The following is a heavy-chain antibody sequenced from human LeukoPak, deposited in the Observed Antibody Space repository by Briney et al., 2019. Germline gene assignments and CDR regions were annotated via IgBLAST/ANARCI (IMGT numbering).Heavy chain of an antibody. CDR3: AKDLGYDFWSGYYTSRYYYGMDV. CDR2: ISYDGSNK. CDR1: GFTFSSYA. J-gene: IGHJ6*02. V-gene: IGHV3-30*18. Sequence: GGSLRLSCAASGFTFSSYAMHWVRQAPGKGLEWVAVISYDGSNKYYADSVKGRFTISRDNSKNTLYLQMNSLRAEDTAVYYCAKDLGYDFWSGYYTSRYYYGMDVWGQGTTVTVSS. D-gene: IGHD3-3*01.